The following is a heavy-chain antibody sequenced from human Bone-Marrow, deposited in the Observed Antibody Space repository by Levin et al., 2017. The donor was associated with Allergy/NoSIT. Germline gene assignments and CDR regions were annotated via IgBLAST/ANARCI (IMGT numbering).Heavy chain of an antibody. CDR2: ISWNSGSI. D-gene: IGHD6-19*01. V-gene: IGHV3-9*01. Sequence: PGGSLRLSCAASGFTFDDYAMHWVRQAPGTGLEWVSGISWNSGSIGYADSVKGRFTISRDNAKNSLYLQMNSLRAEDTALYYCAKDTGIAVAGETFDSWGQGTLVTVSS. J-gene: IGHJ4*02. CDR1: GFTFDDYA. CDR3: AKDTGIAVAGETFDS.